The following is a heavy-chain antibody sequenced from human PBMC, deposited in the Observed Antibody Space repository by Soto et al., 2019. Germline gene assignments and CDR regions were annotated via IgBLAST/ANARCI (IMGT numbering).Heavy chain of an antibody. J-gene: IGHJ6*02. V-gene: IGHV5-51*01. CDR1: GFTFTTYS. Sequence: GESLKISCKGSGFTFTTYSIGWVRQMPGKGLEWMGLIYAGDSDTRYSPSFRGQVTISADKSISTAYLQWNSLKASDTAMYYCTSGGATDVWGQGTTVTVSS. CDR3: TSGGATDV. CDR2: IYAGDSDT. D-gene: IGHD1-1*01.